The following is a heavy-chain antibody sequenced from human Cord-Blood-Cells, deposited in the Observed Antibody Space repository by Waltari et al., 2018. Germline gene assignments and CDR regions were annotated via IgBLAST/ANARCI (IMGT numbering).Heavy chain of an antibody. CDR2: IYSGGST. Sequence: EVQLVESGGGLIQPGGSLRLSCAASGFTVSSNSMSWVRQAPGKGLEWVSVIYSGGSTYYADSVKGRFTISRDNSKNTLYLQMNSLRAEDTAVYYCARDVSNYEGMDVWGQGTTVTVSS. D-gene: IGHD4-4*01. J-gene: IGHJ6*02. CDR1: GFTVSSNS. V-gene: IGHV3-53*01. CDR3: ARDVSNYEGMDV.